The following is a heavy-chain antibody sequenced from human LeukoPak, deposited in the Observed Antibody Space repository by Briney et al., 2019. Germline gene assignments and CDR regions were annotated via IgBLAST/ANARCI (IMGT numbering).Heavy chain of an antibody. CDR3: AKDTGRRYSGLFDY. D-gene: IGHD5-12*01. J-gene: IGHJ4*02. CDR2: ISWNSGSI. Sequence: PGGSLRLSCAASESTFSNYAMSWVRQAPGKGLEGVSGISWNSGSIGYADSVKGRFTISRDNAKNSLYLQMNSLRAEDMALYYCAKDTGRRYSGLFDYWGQGTLVTVSS. CDR1: ESTFSNYA. V-gene: IGHV3-9*03.